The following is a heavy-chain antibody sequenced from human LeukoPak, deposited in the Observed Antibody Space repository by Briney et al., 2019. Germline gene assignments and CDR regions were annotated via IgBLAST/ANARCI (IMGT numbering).Heavy chain of an antibody. CDR2: IYYSGST. Sequence: PSETLSPTCTVSGGSIISSSYYWGWIRQPPGKGLEWIGSIYYSGSTYYNPSLKSRVTISVDTSKNQFSLQLSSVTAADTAVFFCARLHYYDSSGNYYGANWFDSWGQGTLVTVSS. D-gene: IGHD3-22*01. CDR3: ARLHYYDSSGNYYGANWFDS. J-gene: IGHJ5*01. CDR1: GGSIISSSYY. V-gene: IGHV4-39*01.